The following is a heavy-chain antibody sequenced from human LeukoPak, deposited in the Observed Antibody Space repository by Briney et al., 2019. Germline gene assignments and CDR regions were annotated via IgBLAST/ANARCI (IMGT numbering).Heavy chain of an antibody. CDR1: GFTFTNYY. J-gene: IGHJ4*02. CDR2: INPSGSST. CDR3: AREESGGYFDY. V-gene: IGHV1-46*01. Sequence: ASVKVSCKGSGFTFTNYYMHWVRQAPGQGLEWMGLINPSGSSTNYAQKFRGRVTITRDTSTTTVDMKLSSLSSEDMAVYYCAREESGGYFDYGGQGTLVTVSS. D-gene: IGHD2-8*02.